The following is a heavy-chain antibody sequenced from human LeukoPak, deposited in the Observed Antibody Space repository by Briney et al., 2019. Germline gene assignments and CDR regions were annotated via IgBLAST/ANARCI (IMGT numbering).Heavy chain of an antibody. CDR1: GGSISSYY. CDR2: IYYSGST. D-gene: IGHD3-10*02. J-gene: IGHJ5*02. Sequence: SETLSLTCTVSGGSISSYYWSWIRQPPGKGLEWIGYIYYSGSTNYNPSLKSRVTISVDTSKNQFSLKLSSVTAEDTAVYYCARASVRAVTSLNWFDPWGQGTLVTVSS. CDR3: ARASVRAVTSLNWFDP. V-gene: IGHV4-59*01.